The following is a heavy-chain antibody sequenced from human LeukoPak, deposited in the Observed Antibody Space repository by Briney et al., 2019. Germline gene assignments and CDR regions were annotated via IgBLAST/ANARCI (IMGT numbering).Heavy chain of an antibody. CDR3: ARGAEYYYDSSGYFPFDY. CDR2: ITSGGHI. V-gene: IGHV3-21*01. J-gene: IGHJ4*02. CDR1: GFTFSSYS. D-gene: IGHD3-22*01. Sequence: GGSLRLSCAASGFTFSSYSMNWVRQAPGRELEWVSSITSGGHIYYADSVKGRFTISRDNAKNSLYLQMNSLRAEDTAIYYCARGAEYYYDSSGYFPFDYWGQGTLVTVSS.